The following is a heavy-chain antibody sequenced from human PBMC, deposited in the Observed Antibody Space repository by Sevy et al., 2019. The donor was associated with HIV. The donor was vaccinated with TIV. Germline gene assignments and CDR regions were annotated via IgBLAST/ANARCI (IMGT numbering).Heavy chain of an antibody. D-gene: IGHD2-8*02. CDR1: GYTFTSYD. Sequence: ASVKVSCKTSGYTFTSYDIHWVRQATGQGLEWMGWMSAKSGNTGYAQKFQGRVTMTRDTSISTAYMELSSLRSEDTAVYYCARWWRTSYYYYYALDVWVQGTTVTFSS. V-gene: IGHV1-8*01. CDR3: ARWWRTSYYYYYALDV. J-gene: IGHJ6*02. CDR2: MSAKSGNT.